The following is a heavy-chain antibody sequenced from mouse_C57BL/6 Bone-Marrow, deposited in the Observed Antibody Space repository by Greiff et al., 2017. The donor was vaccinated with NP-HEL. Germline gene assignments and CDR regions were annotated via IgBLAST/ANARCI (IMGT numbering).Heavy chain of an antibody. CDR1: GFSINSDCY. J-gene: IGHJ1*03. CDR3: ARAGRLGYFDV. D-gene: IGHD1-1*01. Sequence: EVMLVESGPSLVRPSQTLSLTCTVTGFSINSDCYWIWIRQFPGNKLGYIGYTFYSGITYYNPSLESRTYITRDTSKNQFSLKLSSVTTEDTATYYCARAGRLGYFDVWGTGTTVTVSS. V-gene: IGHV3-3*01. CDR2: TFYSGIT.